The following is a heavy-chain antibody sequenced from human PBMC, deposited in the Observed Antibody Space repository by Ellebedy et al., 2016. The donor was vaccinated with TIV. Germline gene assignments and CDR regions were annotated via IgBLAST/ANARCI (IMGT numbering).Heavy chain of an antibody. V-gene: IGHV4-30-4*01. CDR2: ISHSGST. CDR1: GGSISSHDYY. J-gene: IGHJ6*02. CDR3: ARDRYGMDV. Sequence: SETLSLXXSVSGGSISSHDYYYSWIRQSPGKGLEWIGYISHSGSTYYNPSLKSRVTISGDRSKNQFSLKLTSVNAADTAVYFCARDRYGMDVWGPGTTVTVSS.